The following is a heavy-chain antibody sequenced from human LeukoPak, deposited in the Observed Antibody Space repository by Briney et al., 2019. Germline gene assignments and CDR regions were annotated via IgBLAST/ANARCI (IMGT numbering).Heavy chain of an antibody. V-gene: IGHV4-59*01. CDR3: ARDLSFVRGVPLAFDI. Sequence: SETLSLTCTVSGGSISSYYWSWIRQPPGKGMEWIGYIYYSGSTNYNPSLKSRVTVSVDTSKNQFSLKLSSVTAADTAVYYCARDLSFVRGVPLAFDIWGQGTMVTVSS. CDR2: IYYSGST. CDR1: GGSISSYY. J-gene: IGHJ3*02. D-gene: IGHD3-10*02.